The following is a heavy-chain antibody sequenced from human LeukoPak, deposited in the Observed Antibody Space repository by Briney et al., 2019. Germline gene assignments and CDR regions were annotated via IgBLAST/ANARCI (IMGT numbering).Heavy chain of an antibody. CDR2: VYASG. Sequence: SETLSLTCSVSGDSVSSRGWSWVRQPPGKGLEWIGYVYASGINTGNQNPFLKSRVTISVDTSRNQFSLRLDSVTAADTAVYYCARDNFGSLDFWGQGTLVTVSS. D-gene: IGHD3-10*01. CDR1: GDSVSSRG. V-gene: IGHV4-59*02. CDR3: ARDNFGSLDF. J-gene: IGHJ4*02.